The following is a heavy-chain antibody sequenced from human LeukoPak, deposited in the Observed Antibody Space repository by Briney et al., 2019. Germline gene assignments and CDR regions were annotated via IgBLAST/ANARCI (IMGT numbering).Heavy chain of an antibody. CDR2: IYHSGST. J-gene: IGHJ4*02. D-gene: IGHD2-15*01. CDR3: ARGYSHFDS. Sequence: PSETLSLTCTVSGYSISSGYYWGWIRQPPGKGLEWIGSIYHSGSTYYNPSLKSRVTISVDTSKNQFSLKLSSVTAADTAVYYCARGYSHFDSWGQGTLVTVSS. V-gene: IGHV4-38-2*02. CDR1: GYSISSGYY.